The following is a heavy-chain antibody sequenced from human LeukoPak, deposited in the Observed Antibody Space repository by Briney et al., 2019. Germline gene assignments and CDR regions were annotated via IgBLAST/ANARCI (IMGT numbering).Heavy chain of an antibody. D-gene: IGHD1/OR15-1a*01. Sequence: GGSLRLSCAASGFTFSSYAMHWVRQAPGKGLEWVAVISYDGSYKYYADSVKGRFTISRDNSKNTLYLQMDTLRTEDTAVFYCATGTGNWYFDMCGRVTLVTVSS. J-gene: IGHJ2*01. CDR2: ISYDGSYK. CDR3: ATGTGNWYFDM. CDR1: GFTFSSYA. V-gene: IGHV3-30*03.